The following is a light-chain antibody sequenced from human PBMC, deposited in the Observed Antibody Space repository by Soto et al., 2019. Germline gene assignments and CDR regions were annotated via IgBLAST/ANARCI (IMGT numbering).Light chain of an antibody. J-gene: IGKJ1*01. CDR1: QSISTS. CDR2: DAS. CDR3: QQYESDSRT. Sequence: DIQMTQSPSAVSASVGDRVTITCRASQSISTSLAWYQQKPGKPPKFLISDASSLPSGVPSRFSGSGSGTEFTLTISSLQPDDFATYYCQQYESDSRTFGQGTKVEIK. V-gene: IGKV1-5*01.